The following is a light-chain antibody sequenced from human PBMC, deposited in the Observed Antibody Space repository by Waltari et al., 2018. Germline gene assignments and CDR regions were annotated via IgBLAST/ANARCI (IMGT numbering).Light chain of an antibody. J-gene: IGKJ1*01. V-gene: IGKV3-20*01. CDR2: HAS. CDR1: QSLSKY. Sequence: EIVLTQSPGTLSLSPGERATLPCRASQSLSKYLAWYQQKPGQAPRLLIYHASSRAAGLPSRFIGSGYGTDFSLTISRLEPEDFAVYYCQHYESLPVTFGQGTQVEIK. CDR3: QHYESLPVT.